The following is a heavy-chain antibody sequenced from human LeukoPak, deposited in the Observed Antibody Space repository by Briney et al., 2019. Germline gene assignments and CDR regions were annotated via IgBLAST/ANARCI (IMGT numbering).Heavy chain of an antibody. CDR2: LSGSGATT. CDR3: AIHEYYDFRSGYYTGFDL. CDR1: GFTFRSYA. V-gene: IGHV3-23*01. Sequence: GGSLRLSCAASGFTFRSYAMNWVRQAPGKGLEWVSALSGSGATTYYADSVKGRFTISRDNSRATLYLQMNSLRAEDTGVYHRAIHEYYDFRSGYYTGFDLWGQGTLVTVSS. J-gene: IGHJ4*02. D-gene: IGHD3-3*01.